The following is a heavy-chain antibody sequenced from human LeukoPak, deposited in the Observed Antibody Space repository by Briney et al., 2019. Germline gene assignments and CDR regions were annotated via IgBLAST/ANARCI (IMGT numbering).Heavy chain of an antibody. Sequence: SETLSLTCTVSGVSISSYYWSWIRQPPGKGLEWIGYIYYSGSTNYNPSLKSRVTISVDTSKNQFSLKLSSVTAADTAVYYCAREGMATIFDAFDIWGQGTMVTVSS. CDR1: GVSISSYY. CDR3: AREGMATIFDAFDI. CDR2: IYYSGST. J-gene: IGHJ3*02. D-gene: IGHD5-24*01. V-gene: IGHV4-59*01.